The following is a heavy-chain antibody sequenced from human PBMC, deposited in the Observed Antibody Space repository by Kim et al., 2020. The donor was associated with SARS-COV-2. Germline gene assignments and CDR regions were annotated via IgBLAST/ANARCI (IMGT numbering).Heavy chain of an antibody. CDR1: GYTFTSYG. Sequence: ASVKVSCKASGYTFTSYGISWVRQAPGQGLEWMGWISAYNGNTNYAQKLQGRVTMTTDTSTSTAYMELRSLRSDDTAVYYCARRLAYSYGSGSYYNDEDLDYWGQGTLVTVSS. CDR2: ISAYNGNT. CDR3: ARRLAYSYGSGSYYNDEDLDY. J-gene: IGHJ4*02. V-gene: IGHV1-18*01. D-gene: IGHD3-10*01.